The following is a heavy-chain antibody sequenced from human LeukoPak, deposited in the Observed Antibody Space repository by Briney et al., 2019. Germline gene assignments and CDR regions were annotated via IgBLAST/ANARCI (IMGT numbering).Heavy chain of an antibody. CDR3: AREFIAAAIDY. CDR1: GFTFSSYE. V-gene: IGHV3-21*01. CDR2: ISSSSSYI. Sequence: PGGSLRLSCAASGFTFSSYEMNWVRQAPGKGLEWVSSISSSSSYIYYADSVKGRFTISRDNAKNSLYLQMNSLRAEDTAVYYCAREFIAAAIDYWGQGTLVTVSS. D-gene: IGHD6-13*01. J-gene: IGHJ4*02.